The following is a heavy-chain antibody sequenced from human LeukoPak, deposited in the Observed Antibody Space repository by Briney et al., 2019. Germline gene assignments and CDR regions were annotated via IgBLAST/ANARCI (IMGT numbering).Heavy chain of an antibody. CDR3: AKDADISMELVVITSFDS. J-gene: IGHJ4*02. D-gene: IGHD3-22*01. CDR1: GFTFSSYA. V-gene: IGHV3-23*01. Sequence: GGSLRLSCAASGFTFSSYAMSWVRQAPGKGLEWVSGISGSGDTPYYADSVKGRFIISRDNSKSTLYLQMNSLRAEDTALYYCAKDADISMELVVITSFDSWGQGTLVTVSS. CDR2: ISGSGDTP.